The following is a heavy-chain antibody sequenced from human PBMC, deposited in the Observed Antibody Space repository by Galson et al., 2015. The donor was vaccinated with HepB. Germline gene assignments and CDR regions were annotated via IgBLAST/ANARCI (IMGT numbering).Heavy chain of an antibody. D-gene: IGHD6-13*01. J-gene: IGHJ4*02. Sequence: SLRLSCAASGFTFSRFGMHWVRQTPGKGLEWVTFIRYDGTTEYQIDSVKGRFTMSRDNSKNTVYLQMNSLRTEDTAIYYCAKDSLGTSWYPTDLDYWGQGTLVTVSS. CDR3: AKDSLGTSWYPTDLDY. V-gene: IGHV3-30*02. CDR1: GFTFSRFG. CDR2: IRYDGTTE.